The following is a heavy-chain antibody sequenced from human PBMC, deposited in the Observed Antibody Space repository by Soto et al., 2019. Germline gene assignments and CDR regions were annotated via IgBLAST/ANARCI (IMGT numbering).Heavy chain of an antibody. CDR2: ISGSGGST. D-gene: IGHD3-22*01. J-gene: IGHJ1*01. V-gene: IGHV3-23*01. CDR1: GFTFSSYA. CDR3: AKFYDSSGYYREKYFQH. Sequence: PGGSLRLSCAASGFTFSSYAMSWVRQAPGKGLEWVSAISGSGGSTYYADSVKGRFTISRDNSKNTLYLQMNSLRAEDTAVYYCAKFYDSSGYYREKYFQHWGQGTLVTVSS.